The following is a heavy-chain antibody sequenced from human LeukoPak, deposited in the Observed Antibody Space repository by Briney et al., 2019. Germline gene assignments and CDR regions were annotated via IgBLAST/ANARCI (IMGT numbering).Heavy chain of an antibody. J-gene: IGHJ4*02. CDR2: IKQDGSDK. CDR1: GFTFSSYS. V-gene: IGHV3-7*01. D-gene: IGHD1-26*01. Sequence: GGSLRLSCAASGFTFSSYSMNWVRQAPGKGLEWVANIKQDGSDKYYVDSVKGRFTISRDNAQNSVYLQMNILRAEDTAVYYCARGGGLGTTNGGYYFAYWGQGSLVTVSS. CDR3: ARGGGLGTTNGGYYFAY.